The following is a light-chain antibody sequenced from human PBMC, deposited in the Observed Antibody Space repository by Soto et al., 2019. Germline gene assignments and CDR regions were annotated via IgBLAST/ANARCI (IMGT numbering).Light chain of an antibody. V-gene: IGKV3-20*01. CDR2: GAS. CDR3: QQYGSSPRT. Sequence: EIVLTQSPGTLSLSPGERATLSCRASQSVSSYLAWYQQKPGQAPRLLIYGASSRATGIPDRFSGSGSGTLFTLTISRLEPEDFAVYYRQQYGSSPRTFGPGTKVDIK. J-gene: IGKJ3*01. CDR1: QSVSSY.